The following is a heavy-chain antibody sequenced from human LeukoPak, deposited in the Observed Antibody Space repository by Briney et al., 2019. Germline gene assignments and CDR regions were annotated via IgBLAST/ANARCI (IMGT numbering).Heavy chain of an antibody. J-gene: IGHJ4*02. CDR1: GGSISSYY. CDR2: IYYSGST. D-gene: IGHD5-18*01. CDR3: ARDPGRSYGPYFFDY. V-gene: IGHV4-59*12. Sequence: SETLFLTCTVSGGSISSYYWSWIRQPPGKGLEWIGYIYYSGSTNYNPSLKSRVTMSVDTSKNQFSLKLSSVTAADTAVYYCARDPGRSYGPYFFDYWGQGTLVTVSS.